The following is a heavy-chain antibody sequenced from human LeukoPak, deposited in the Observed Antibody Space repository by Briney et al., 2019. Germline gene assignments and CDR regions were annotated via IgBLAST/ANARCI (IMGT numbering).Heavy chain of an antibody. Sequence: ASVKVSCKASGGTFSSYAISWVRQAPGQGLEWMGGITPIFGTANYAQKFQGRVTITADESTSTAYMELSSLRSEDTAVYYCARGRGDSGGYYDYWGQGTLVTVSS. J-gene: IGHJ4*02. CDR1: GGTFSSYA. CDR2: ITPIFGTA. D-gene: IGHD3-22*01. V-gene: IGHV1-69*13. CDR3: ARGRGDSGGYYDY.